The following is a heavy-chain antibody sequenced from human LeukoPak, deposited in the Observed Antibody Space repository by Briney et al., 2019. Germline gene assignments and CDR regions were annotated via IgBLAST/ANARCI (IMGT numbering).Heavy chain of an antibody. J-gene: IGHJ4*02. CDR2: IYSGGST. CDR1: GFTVSSNY. CDR3: ARDADYGVYDY. Sequence: GGSLRLSCATSGFTVSSNYVSWVRQAPGKGLEWASVIYSGGSTYYADSVKGRFTISRDNSKTTLYLQMNSLRAEDTAVYYCARDADYGVYDYWGQGTLVTVSS. D-gene: IGHD4-17*01. V-gene: IGHV3-53*01.